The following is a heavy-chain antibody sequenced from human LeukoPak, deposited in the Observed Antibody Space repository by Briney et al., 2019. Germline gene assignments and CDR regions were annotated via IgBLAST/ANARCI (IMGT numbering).Heavy chain of an antibody. V-gene: IGHV4-39*07. J-gene: IGHJ5*02. D-gene: IGHD2-15*01. CDR3: ARGDVVVVAATSHWFDP. CDR2: IYYSGST. CDR1: GGSISSSSYY. Sequence: PSETLSLTCTVSGGSISSSSYYWGWIRQPPGKGLEWIGSIYYSGSTYYNPSLKSRVTISVDTSKNQFSLKLSSVTAADTAVYYCARGDVVVVAATSHWFDPWGQGTLVTVSS.